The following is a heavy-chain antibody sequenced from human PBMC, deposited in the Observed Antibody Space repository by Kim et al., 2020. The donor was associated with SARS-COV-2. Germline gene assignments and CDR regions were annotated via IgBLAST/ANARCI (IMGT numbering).Heavy chain of an antibody. CDR1: GFTFSSYS. V-gene: IGHV3-21*01. J-gene: IGHJ3*02. CDR2: ISSSSSYI. D-gene: IGHD3-22*01. Sequence: GGSLRLSCAASGFTFSSYSMNWVRQAPGKGLEWVSSISSSSSYIYYADSVKGRFTISRDNAKNSLYLQMNSLRAEDTAVYYCARRRDPNYYDSSGYYPDAFDIWGQGTMVTVSS. CDR3: ARRRDPNYYDSSGYYPDAFDI.